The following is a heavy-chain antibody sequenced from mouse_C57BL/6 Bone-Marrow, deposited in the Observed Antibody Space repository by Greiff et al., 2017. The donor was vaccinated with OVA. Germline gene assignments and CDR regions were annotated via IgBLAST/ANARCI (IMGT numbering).Heavy chain of an antibody. CDR3: ARDAMDY. V-gene: IGHV7-1*01. CDR1: GFTFSDFY. Sequence: EVKLMESGGGLVQSGRSLRLSCATSGFTFSDFYMEWVRHAPGTGLEWIAASRNKANDYTTEYSASVKGRFIVSRDTSQSILYLQMNALRAEDTAMYYCARDAMDYWGQGTSVTVSS. CDR2: SRNKANDYTT. J-gene: IGHJ4*01.